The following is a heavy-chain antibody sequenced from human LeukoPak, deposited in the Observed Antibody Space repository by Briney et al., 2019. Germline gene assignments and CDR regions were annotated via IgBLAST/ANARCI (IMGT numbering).Heavy chain of an antibody. V-gene: IGHV3-48*03. D-gene: IGHD1-26*01. CDR1: GFTISSYE. Sequence: GGSLRLSCAASGFTISSYEMNWVRQAPGKGLEWVSYISSSGSTIYYADSVKGRFTISRDNAKNSLYLQMDSLRAEDTAVYYCARGDSGSYYFDYWGQGTLVTVSS. J-gene: IGHJ4*02. CDR3: ARGDSGSYYFDY. CDR2: ISSSGSTI.